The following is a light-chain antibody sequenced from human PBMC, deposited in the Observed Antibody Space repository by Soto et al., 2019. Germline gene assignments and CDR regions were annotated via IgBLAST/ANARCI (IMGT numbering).Light chain of an antibody. CDR3: QKYNSDPLT. CDR1: RGISNY. V-gene: IGKV1-27*01. CDR2: GAS. J-gene: IGKJ4*01. Sequence: DMQMTQSPSSLSASVGDRVTITCRASRGISNYLAWYQQKPGKVPKLLIYGASTLQSGVPSRFSGSGSGTDFTLTISSLQPEDVATYYCQKYNSDPLTFGGGTKVEIK.